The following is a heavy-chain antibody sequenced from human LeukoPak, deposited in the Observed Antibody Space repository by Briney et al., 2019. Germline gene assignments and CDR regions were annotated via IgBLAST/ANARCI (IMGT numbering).Heavy chain of an antibody. Sequence: GASVKVSCKASGYTFTGYYMHWVRQAPGQGLEWMGWINPNSGGTNYAQKFQGRVTMTRDTSISTAYMELSRLRSDDTAVYYCARFQYYYDSSGYRTVRYFDYWGQGTLVTASS. CDR3: ARFQYYYDSSGYRTVRYFDY. D-gene: IGHD3-22*01. CDR2: INPNSGGT. V-gene: IGHV1-2*02. CDR1: GYTFTGYY. J-gene: IGHJ4*02.